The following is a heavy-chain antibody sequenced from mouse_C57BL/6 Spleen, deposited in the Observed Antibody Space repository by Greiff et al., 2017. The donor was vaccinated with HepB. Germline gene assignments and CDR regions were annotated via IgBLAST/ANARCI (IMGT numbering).Heavy chain of an antibody. CDR1: GYTFTSYP. D-gene: IGHD2-1*01. Sequence: VQLQQPGAELVRPGSSVKLSCKASGYTFTSYPMHWVKQRPIQGLEWISNIYPSDSETHYNQKFEDKSTLTVDKSSSTDYMQLSSLTSEDSAVYYCARMGIYHDAMDYWGQGTSVTVSS. CDR2: IYPSDSET. J-gene: IGHJ4*01. CDR3: ARMGIYHDAMDY. V-gene: IGHV1-52*01.